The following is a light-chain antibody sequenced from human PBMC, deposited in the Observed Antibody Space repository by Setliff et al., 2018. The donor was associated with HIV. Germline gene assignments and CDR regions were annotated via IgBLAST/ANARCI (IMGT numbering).Light chain of an antibody. CDR1: RSDVGGYYS. Sequence: QSVLTQPASVSGSPGQSITISCTGIRSDVGGYYSVSWYQQHPGKAPKLMIYDVINRPSGVSNRFSGSRSGNTASLTISGLQVEDEADYYCSSYTTSSTLYVFGPGTKVTVL. J-gene: IGLJ1*01. V-gene: IGLV2-14*03. CDR3: SSYTTSSTLYV. CDR2: DVI.